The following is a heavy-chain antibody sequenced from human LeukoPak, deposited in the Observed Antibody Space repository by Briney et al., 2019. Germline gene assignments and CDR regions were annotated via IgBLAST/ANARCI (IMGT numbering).Heavy chain of an antibody. V-gene: IGHV1-69*04. J-gene: IGHJ6*02. Sequence: ASVNVSCKASGGTFSSDAISWVRQATGQGLERMGRIIPILGIANYAQKFQGRVTITADKSTSTAYMELSSLRSEDTAVYYCAREKIVVVVAASVGEYYYYGMDVWGQGTTVTVSS. CDR2: IIPILGIA. CDR1: GGTFSSDA. D-gene: IGHD2-15*01. CDR3: AREKIVVVVAASVGEYYYYGMDV.